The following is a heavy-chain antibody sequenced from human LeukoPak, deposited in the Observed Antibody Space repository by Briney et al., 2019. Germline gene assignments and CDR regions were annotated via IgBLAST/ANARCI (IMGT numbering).Heavy chain of an antibody. J-gene: IGHJ4*02. CDR2: ISVYSGNT. CDR3: ARGGSGSQAFDY. D-gene: IGHD3-10*01. CDR1: GYTFTSYG. V-gene: IGHV1-18*01. Sequence: ASVTVSCKASGYTFTSYGINWVRQAPGQGLEWMGWISVYSGNTNSAQKLQGRVTMTTDTSTSTAYMELRSLRSDDTAVYYCARGGSGSQAFDYWGQGTLVTVSS.